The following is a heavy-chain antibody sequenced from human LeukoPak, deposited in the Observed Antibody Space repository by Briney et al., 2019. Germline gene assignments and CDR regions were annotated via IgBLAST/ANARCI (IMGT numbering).Heavy chain of an antibody. J-gene: IGHJ6*02. V-gene: IGHV4-30-4*01. D-gene: IGHD3-10*01. CDR2: IYYGGST. CDR1: GGSIRNGDYY. Sequence: SQTLSLTCSVSGGSIRNGDYYWSWIRQPPGKGLEWIGYIYYGGSTSYNPSLKSRVTISVDTSKNQFSLKLSSVTAADTAVYYCARDGSGNYYYYGMDVWGQGTTVTVSS. CDR3: ARDGSGNYYYYGMDV.